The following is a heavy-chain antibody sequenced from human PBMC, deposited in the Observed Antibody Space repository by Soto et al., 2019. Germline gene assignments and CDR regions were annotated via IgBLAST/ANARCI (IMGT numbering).Heavy chain of an antibody. J-gene: IGHJ4*02. D-gene: IGHD4-17*01. CDR2: IYYSGST. CDR3: ARGAHYGDFDY. Sequence: SETLSLTCTVSGGSISSYYWSWIRQPPGKGLEWIGYIYYSGSTNYNPSLKSRVTISVDTSKNQLSLKLSSVTAADTAVYYCARGAHYGDFDYWGQGTLVTVSS. CDR1: GGSISSYY. V-gene: IGHV4-59*01.